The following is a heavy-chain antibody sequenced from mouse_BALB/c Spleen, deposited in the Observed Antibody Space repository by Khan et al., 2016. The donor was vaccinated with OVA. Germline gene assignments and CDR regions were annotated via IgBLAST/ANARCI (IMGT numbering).Heavy chain of an antibody. D-gene: IGHD2-14*01. CDR2: INPSNGYT. CDR3: VRDGAYHRNDGWFAY. J-gene: IGHJ3*01. Sequence: QVQLQQSGAELARPGASVKMSCKASGYTFTSYTIHWIKLRPGQGLEWIGFINPSNGYTNYNQKFKDKATLTADKPSTTVDMQLSSLTSDDSAVYNCVRDGAYHRNDGWFAYWGQGTLVTVSA. CDR1: GYTFTSYT. V-gene: IGHV1-4*01.